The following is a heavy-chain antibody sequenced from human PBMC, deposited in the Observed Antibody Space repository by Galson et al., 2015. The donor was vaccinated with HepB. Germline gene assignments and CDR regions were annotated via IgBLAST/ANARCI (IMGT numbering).Heavy chain of an antibody. CDR1: GGTFNRYI. V-gene: IGHV1-69*02. Sequence: SVKVSCKASGGTFNRYIFSWVRQAPGQGLEWMGRIVPILGMTNYAEKFQGRVTITADRSTSTGYMDLSSLRSDDTAVYYCVLLLGESSPFDSWGQGTLVTVSS. D-gene: IGHD3-16*02. CDR2: IVPILGMT. CDR3: VLLLGESSPFDS. J-gene: IGHJ4*02.